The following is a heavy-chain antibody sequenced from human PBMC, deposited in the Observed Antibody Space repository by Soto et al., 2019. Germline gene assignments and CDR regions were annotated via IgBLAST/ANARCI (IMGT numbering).Heavy chain of an antibody. CDR1: GYTFTSYG. D-gene: IGHD1-26*01. V-gene: IGHV1-18*01. CDR3: ARVAAVGLFDY. CDR2: ISAYNGNT. J-gene: IGHJ4*02. Sequence: QVQLVQSGAEVKKPGASVKVSCKASGYTFTSYGISWVRQAPGQGLEWMGWISAYNGNTNYAPKLQARVTMTTDTSTSTAYMEMSSLRSDDTALYYCARVAAVGLFDYWGQGTLVTVSS.